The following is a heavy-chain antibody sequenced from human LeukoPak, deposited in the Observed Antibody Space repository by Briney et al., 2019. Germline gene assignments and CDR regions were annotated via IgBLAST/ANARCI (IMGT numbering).Heavy chain of an antibody. J-gene: IGHJ4*02. CDR2: IIPIFGTA. D-gene: IGHD6-6*01. CDR1: GFTFSSYA. CDR3: ARDARLSLSSSGE. V-gene: IGHV1-69*01. Sequence: GGSLRLSCAASGFTFSSYAISWVRQAPGQGLEWMGGIIPIFGTANYAQKFQGRVTITADESTSTAYMELSSLRSEDTAVYYCARDARLSLSSSGEWGQGTLVTVSS.